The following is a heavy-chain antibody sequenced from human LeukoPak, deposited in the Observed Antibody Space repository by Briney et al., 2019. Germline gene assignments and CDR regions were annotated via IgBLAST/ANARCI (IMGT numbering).Heavy chain of an antibody. D-gene: IGHD3-22*01. Sequence: SETLSLTCTVSGGSISSYYWSWIRQPPGKGLEWIANIYYSGSTNYNPFLKSRVTISVDTSKNQFSLKLSSVTAADTAVYYCASGRDYYDSSGYYYYYYGMDVWGQGTTVTVSS. CDR3: ASGRDYYDSSGYYYYYYGMDV. J-gene: IGHJ6*02. V-gene: IGHV4-59*08. CDR1: GGSISSYY. CDR2: IYYSGST.